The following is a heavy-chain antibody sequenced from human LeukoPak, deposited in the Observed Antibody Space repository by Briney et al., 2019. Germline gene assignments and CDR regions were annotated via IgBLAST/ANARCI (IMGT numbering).Heavy chain of an antibody. V-gene: IGHV7-4-1*02. Sequence: ASVKVSCKTSGYTFSSYTITWVRQAPGQGLEWMGWINTNTGNPTYAQGFPGRYVFSLDTSVSTAYLQISGLTADDTAVYFCGRDPRLGIRGYTYGYIDYWGQGTLVTVSS. CDR2: INTNTGNP. CDR3: GRDPRLGIRGYTYGYIDY. D-gene: IGHD5-18*01. CDR1: GYTFSSYT. J-gene: IGHJ4*02.